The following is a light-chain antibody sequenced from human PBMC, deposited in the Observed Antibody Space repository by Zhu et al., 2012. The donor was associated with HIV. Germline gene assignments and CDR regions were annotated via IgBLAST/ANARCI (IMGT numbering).Light chain of an antibody. Sequence: IVLTQSPGSLSLSPGERATLSCRASQSVRNNWLAWYQQKPGQAPRLLIYGASRRVTGIPDRFSGSGSGTDFTLTISRLEPEDFAVYYCQHYVPSPMYTFGQGTKLEIK. CDR3: QHYVPSPMYT. CDR2: GAS. CDR1: QSVRNNW. V-gene: IGKV3-20*01. J-gene: IGKJ2*01.